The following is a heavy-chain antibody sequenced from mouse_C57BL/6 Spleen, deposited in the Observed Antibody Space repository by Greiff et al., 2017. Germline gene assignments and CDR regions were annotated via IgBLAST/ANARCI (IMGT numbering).Heavy chain of an antibody. CDR3: ARHNLYYFDY. V-gene: IGHV5-12*01. CDR1: GFTFSDSY. Sequence: EVKVEESGGGLVQPGGSLKLSCAASGFTFSDSYMYWVRQTPEKRLEWVAYICNGGGSTYYPDTVKGRFTISRDNAKNTRYLQMSRLKSEDTAMYYCARHNLYYFDYWGQGTTLTVSS. J-gene: IGHJ2*01. CDR2: ICNGGGST.